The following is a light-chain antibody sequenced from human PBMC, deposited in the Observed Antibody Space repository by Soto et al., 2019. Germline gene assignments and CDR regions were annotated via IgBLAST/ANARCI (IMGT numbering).Light chain of an antibody. Sequence: DNVMTQSPDSLAVSLGKRATIKCKSSQSIFYSSYNKSYLAWYQQKSGQSPKLLISWASSRQSVVPDRFSGSGSGTDVTLTISSLQAEDVAVYYCQQFYSAPFTFGPGTKVDI. V-gene: IGKV4-1*01. J-gene: IGKJ3*01. CDR3: QQFYSAPFT. CDR2: WAS. CDR1: QSIFYSSYNKSY.